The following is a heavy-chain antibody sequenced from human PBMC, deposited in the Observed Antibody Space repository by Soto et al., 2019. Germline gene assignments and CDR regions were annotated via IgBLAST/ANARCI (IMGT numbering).Heavy chain of an antibody. CDR2: ISGSGGST. V-gene: IGHV3-23*01. J-gene: IGHJ4*02. CDR1: GFTFSSYA. CDR3: AKDRRYYDSSGYPKSTPY. D-gene: IGHD3-22*01. Sequence: EVQLLESGGGLVQPGGSLRLSCAASGFTFSSYAMSWVRQAPGKGLEWVSAISGSGGSTYYADSVKGLFTISRDNSKNTLYLQMNSLRAEDTAVYYCAKDRRYYDSSGYPKSTPYWGQGTLVTVSS.